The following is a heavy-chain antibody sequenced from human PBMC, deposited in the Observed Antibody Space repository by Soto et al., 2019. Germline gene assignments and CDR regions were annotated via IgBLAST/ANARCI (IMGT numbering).Heavy chain of an antibody. CDR2: VFHSGSV. D-gene: IGHD2-21*02. CDR3: AREDDGGDRDYYGLDV. CDR1: GGSISGDYYH. Sequence: QVQLQQSGPGLVKPSQTLSLTCTVSGGSISGDYYHWTWIRQSPGKGLEWIGYVFHSGSVLYNPSLKSRLSISVDTSKNKFSLRLSSATAADTAVYFCAREDDGGDRDYYGLDVWGQGTTGTVSS. J-gene: IGHJ6*02. V-gene: IGHV4-30-4*08.